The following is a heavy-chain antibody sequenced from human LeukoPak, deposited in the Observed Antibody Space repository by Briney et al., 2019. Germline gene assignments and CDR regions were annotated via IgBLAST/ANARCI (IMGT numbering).Heavy chain of an antibody. V-gene: IGHV1-2*02. CDR2: INPNSGGT. D-gene: IGHD2-2*01. Sequence: VKVSCKASGYTFTGYYMHWVRQAPGQGLEWMGWINPNSGGTNYAQKFQGRVTMTRDTSISTAYMELSRLRSDDTAVYYCARGVVIVPAAMQLGLYYYYYYMDVWGKGTTVTVSS. CDR3: ARGVVIVPAAMQLGLYYYYYYMDV. CDR1: GYTFTGYY. J-gene: IGHJ6*03.